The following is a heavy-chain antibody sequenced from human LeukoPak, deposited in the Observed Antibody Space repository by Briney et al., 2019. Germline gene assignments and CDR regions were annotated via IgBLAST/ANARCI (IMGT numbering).Heavy chain of an antibody. CDR3: ARDLQYGDFDY. CDR2: IIPIFGTA. V-gene: IGHV1-69*13. D-gene: IGHD4-11*01. Sequence: ASVKVSCKTSGYTFTNYDINWVRQAPGQGLEWMGGIIPIFGTANYAQKFQGRVTITADESTSTAYMELSSLRSEDTAVYYCARDLQYGDFDYWGQGTLVTVSS. CDR1: GYTFTNYD. J-gene: IGHJ4*02.